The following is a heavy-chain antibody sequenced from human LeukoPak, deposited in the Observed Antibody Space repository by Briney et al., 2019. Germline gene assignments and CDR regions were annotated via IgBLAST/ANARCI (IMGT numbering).Heavy chain of an antibody. CDR1: GGSFSGYY. J-gene: IGHJ4*02. CDR3: ARGRETTVTTSFFDY. Sequence: PSETLSLTCADYGGSFSGYYWSWIRQPPGKGLEWIGEINHSGSTNYNPSLKSRVTISVDTSKNQFSLKLSSVTAADTAVYYCARGRETTVTTSFFDYWGQGTLVTVSS. D-gene: IGHD4-11*01. CDR2: INHSGST. V-gene: IGHV4-34*01.